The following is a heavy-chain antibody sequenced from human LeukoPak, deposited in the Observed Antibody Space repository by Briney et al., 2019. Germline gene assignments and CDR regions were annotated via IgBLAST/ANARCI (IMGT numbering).Heavy chain of an antibody. CDR2: IYHSGST. J-gene: IGHJ4*02. CDR1: GYSISSGYY. Sequence: KPSETLSLTCAVSGYSISSGYYWGWIRQPPGQGLEWIGSIYHSGSTYYNPSLKSRVTISVDTSKNQFSLKLSSVTAADTAVYYCARADPGQLVLGFDYWGQGTLVTVSS. V-gene: IGHV4-38-2*01. CDR3: ARADPGQLVLGFDY. D-gene: IGHD6-13*01.